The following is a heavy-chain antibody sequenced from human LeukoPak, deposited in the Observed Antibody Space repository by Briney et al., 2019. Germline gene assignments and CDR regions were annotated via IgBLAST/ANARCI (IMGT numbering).Heavy chain of an antibody. V-gene: IGHV4-59*01. CDR3: ARDKGTSYLSSFDY. CDR1: GGSISSYY. Sequence: SETLSLTCTVSGGSISSYYWSWIRQPPGKGLEWIGYIYYSGSTNYNPSLESRVTISVDTSKNQFSLKLSSVTAADTAVYYCARDKGTSYLSSFDYWGQGTLVTVSS. D-gene: IGHD6-6*01. CDR2: IYYSGST. J-gene: IGHJ4*02.